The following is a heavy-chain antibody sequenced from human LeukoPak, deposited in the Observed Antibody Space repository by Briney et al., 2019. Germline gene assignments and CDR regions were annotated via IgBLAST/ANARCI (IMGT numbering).Heavy chain of an antibody. CDR1: GGTFSSYA. J-gene: IGHJ4*02. D-gene: IGHD6-13*01. CDR3: ARIAAAGIFPASTAAPADDY. V-gene: IGHV1-69*05. CDR2: IIPIFGTA. Sequence: SVKVSCKASGGTFSSYAISWVRQAPGQGLEWMGGIIPIFGTANYAQKFQGRVTITTDESTSTAYMELSSVTAADTAVYYCARIAAAGIFPASTAAPADDYWGQGTLVTVSS.